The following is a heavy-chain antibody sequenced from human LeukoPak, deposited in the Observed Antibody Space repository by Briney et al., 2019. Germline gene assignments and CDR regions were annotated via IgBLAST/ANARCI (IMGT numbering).Heavy chain of an antibody. CDR1: GFTFSSYW. D-gene: IGHD2-8*01. V-gene: IGHV3-7*01. Sequence: PGGSLRLSCAASGFTFSSYWMTWVRQAPGKGLEWVASIKNDGTTKWYLDSVKGRFTVSRDNAKNSLFLQLNSLRVEDTAVYYCTRVHLYARDYWGQGTLVTVSP. CDR2: IKNDGTTK. J-gene: IGHJ4*02. CDR3: TRVHLYARDY.